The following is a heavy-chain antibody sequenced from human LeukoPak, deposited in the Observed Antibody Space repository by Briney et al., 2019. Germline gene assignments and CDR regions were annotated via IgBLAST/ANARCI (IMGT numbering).Heavy chain of an antibody. Sequence: SQTLSLTCAVPGGSISSGGYSWSWIRQPPGKGLEWIGYIYHSGSTYYNPSLKSRVTISVDRSKNQFSLKLSSVTAADTAVYYCASPGGHYDSSGYYSFDYWGQGTLVTVSS. V-gene: IGHV4-30-2*01. CDR3: ASPGGHYDSSGYYSFDY. CDR1: GGSISSGGYS. CDR2: IYHSGST. D-gene: IGHD3-22*01. J-gene: IGHJ4*02.